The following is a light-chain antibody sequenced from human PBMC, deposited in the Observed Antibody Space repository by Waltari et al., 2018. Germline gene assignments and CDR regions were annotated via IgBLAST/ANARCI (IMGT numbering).Light chain of an antibody. V-gene: IGKV4-1*01. J-gene: IGKJ5*01. CDR2: WAS. CDR3: HQYYIPPLT. CDR1: QIVLSTSNRNTY. Sequence: DIVMTQSPDSLAVSLGERATINCKSSQIVLSTSNRNTYLAWHQHKPGQTPRLLINWASTPASGVPDRFSGSGSGTDFTLTVSSLQAEDVAVYYCHQYYIPPLTFGQGTRLEIK.